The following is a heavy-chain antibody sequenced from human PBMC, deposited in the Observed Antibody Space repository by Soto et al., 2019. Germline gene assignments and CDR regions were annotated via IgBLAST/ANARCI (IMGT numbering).Heavy chain of an antibody. CDR3: AITGWAPHDYGAYAAESPYYYTSGMDV. J-gene: IGHJ6*02. CDR2: MNPNSGNT. V-gene: IGHV1-8*01. Sequence: GASVKVSCKASGYTFTSYDINWVRQATGQGLEWMGWMNPNSGNTGYAQKFQGRVTMTRNTSISTAYMELSSLRSEDTAVDYLAITGWAPHDYGAYAAESPYYYTSGMDVWGQGTTVTVS. D-gene: IGHD4-17*01. CDR1: GYTFTSYD.